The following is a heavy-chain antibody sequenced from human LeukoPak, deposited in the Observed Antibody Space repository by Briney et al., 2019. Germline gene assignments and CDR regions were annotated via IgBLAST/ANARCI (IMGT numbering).Heavy chain of an antibody. Sequence: PSETLSLTCTVSGGSISIGGYYWSWIRQHPGKGLEWIGYIYYSGSTYYNPSLKSRVTISVDTSKNQFSLRLSSVTAADTAVYYCARALVVPAAIGVWGKGTTVTVSS. D-gene: IGHD2-2*01. CDR1: GGSISIGGYY. J-gene: IGHJ6*04. CDR3: ARALVVPAAIGV. V-gene: IGHV4-31*03. CDR2: IYYSGST.